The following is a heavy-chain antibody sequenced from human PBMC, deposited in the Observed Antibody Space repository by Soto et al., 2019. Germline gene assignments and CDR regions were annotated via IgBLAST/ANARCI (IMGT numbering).Heavy chain of an antibody. D-gene: IGHD5-18*01. CDR3: AMHGNTAMVTFYFDY. V-gene: IGHV4-31*03. CDR2: IYYSGST. J-gene: IGHJ4*02. Sequence: SETLSLTCTVSGGSISSGGYCWSWIRQHPGKGLEWIGYIYYSGSTYYNPSLKSRVTISVDTSKNQFSLKLSSVTAADPAVYYCAMHGNTAMVTFYFDYWGQGTLVTVSS. CDR1: GGSISSGGYC.